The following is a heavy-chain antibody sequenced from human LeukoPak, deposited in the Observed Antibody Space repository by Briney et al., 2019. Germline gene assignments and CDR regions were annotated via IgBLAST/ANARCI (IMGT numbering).Heavy chain of an antibody. D-gene: IGHD3-22*01. Sequence: SETLSLTCAVYGGSFSGYYRSWIRQPPGKGREWIGEINHRGSTNYNPSRKSRVTISVDTSKTQFSLKLSSVTAADTAVYYCARGRTYYYDSSGYYYARLSWFDPWGQGTLVTVSS. V-gene: IGHV4-34*01. CDR1: GGSFSGYY. CDR2: INHRGST. CDR3: ARGRTYYYDSSGYYYARLSWFDP. J-gene: IGHJ5*02.